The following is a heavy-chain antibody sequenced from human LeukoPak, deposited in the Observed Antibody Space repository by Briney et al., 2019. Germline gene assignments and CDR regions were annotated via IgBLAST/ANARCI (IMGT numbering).Heavy chain of an antibody. Sequence: SETLSLTCAVYGGSFSGYYWSWIRQPPGKGLEWIGEINHSGSTNYNPSLKSRVTISVDTSKNQFSLKLSSVTAADTAVYYCARHFDGYNSIDYWGQGTLVTVSS. J-gene: IGHJ4*02. D-gene: IGHD5-24*01. V-gene: IGHV4-34*01. CDR2: INHSGST. CDR1: GGSFSGYY. CDR3: ARHFDGYNSIDY.